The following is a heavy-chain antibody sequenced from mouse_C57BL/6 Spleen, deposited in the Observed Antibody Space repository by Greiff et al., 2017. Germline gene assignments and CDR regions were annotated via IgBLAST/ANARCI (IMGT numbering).Heavy chain of an antibody. CDR3: ASHYYGWFAY. CDR1: GYAFTNYL. Sequence: VQLVESGAELVRPGTSVKVSCKASGYAFTNYLIEWVKQRPGQGLEWIGVINPGSGGTNYNEKFKGKATLTADKSSSTAYMQLSSLTSEDSAVYFCASHYYGWFAYWGQGTLVTVSA. CDR2: INPGSGGT. J-gene: IGHJ3*01. V-gene: IGHV1-54*01. D-gene: IGHD1-2*01.